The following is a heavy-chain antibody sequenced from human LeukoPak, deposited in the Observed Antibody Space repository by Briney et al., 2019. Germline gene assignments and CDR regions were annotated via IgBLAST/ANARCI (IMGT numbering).Heavy chain of an antibody. D-gene: IGHD6-13*01. J-gene: IGHJ5*02. V-gene: IGHV1-8*01. CDR3: ARGRHSSSWYNWFDP. Sequence: ASVKVSCKASGYTFTSYDINWVRQATGQWLEWMGWMNPNSGNTGYAQKFQGRVTMTRNTSISTAYMELSSLRSEDTAVYYCARGRHSSSWYNWFDPWGQGTLVTVSS. CDR1: GYTFTSYD. CDR2: MNPNSGNT.